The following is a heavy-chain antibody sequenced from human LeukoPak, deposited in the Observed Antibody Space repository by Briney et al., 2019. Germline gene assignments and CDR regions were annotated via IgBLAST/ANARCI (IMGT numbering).Heavy chain of an antibody. CDR3: ARGARITIFGVVIMSLDWFDP. J-gene: IGHJ5*02. CDR2: INPNSGGT. CDR1: GYTFTGYY. Sequence: GASVKVSCKASGYTFTGYYMHWVRQAPGQGLEWMGWINPNSGGTNYAQKFQGRVTMTRDTSISTAYMELSRLRSDDTAVYYCARGARITIFGVVIMSLDWFDPWGQGTLVTVSS. D-gene: IGHD3-3*01. V-gene: IGHV1-2*02.